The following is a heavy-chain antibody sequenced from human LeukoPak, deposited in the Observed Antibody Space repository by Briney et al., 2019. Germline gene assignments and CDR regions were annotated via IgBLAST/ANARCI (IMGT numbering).Heavy chain of an antibody. CDR1: GLTFSNYN. Sequence: PGGSLRLSCAASGLTFSNYNMNWVRQAPGKGLEWVSSISSSSSYIYYADSVEGRFTISRDNAKNSLYLQMNSLRAEDTAVYYCAKSYYYGSGRYYLSVFDIWGQGTMVIVSS. CDR3: AKSYYYGSGRYYLSVFDI. D-gene: IGHD3-10*01. J-gene: IGHJ3*02. CDR2: ISSSSSYI. V-gene: IGHV3-21*04.